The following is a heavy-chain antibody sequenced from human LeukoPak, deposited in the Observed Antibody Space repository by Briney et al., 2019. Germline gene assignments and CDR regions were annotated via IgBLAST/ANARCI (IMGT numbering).Heavy chain of an antibody. CDR3: AKGALNYDSSTWIDY. J-gene: IGHJ4*02. Sequence: PGGSLRLSCSVSGFTFSSYAMTWVRQAPGKGLEWVSSVSGSGANKYYADSVRGRFTISRDNSKNTLYVQMNSLRAEDTAVYYCAKGALNYDSSTWIDYWGQGTLVTVS. V-gene: IGHV3-23*01. CDR2: VSGSGANK. CDR1: GFTFSSYA. D-gene: IGHD3-22*01.